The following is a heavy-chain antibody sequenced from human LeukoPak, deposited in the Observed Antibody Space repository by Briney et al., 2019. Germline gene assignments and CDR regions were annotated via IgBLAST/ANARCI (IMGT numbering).Heavy chain of an antibody. CDR1: GYTFTCYY. Sequence: ASVTDSCKASGYTFTCYYMHWVRQAPGQGREWMGWIKPNSGGANYAQKFQGRVTMTRDTSISTAYMELSRLRSDDTAVYYCARAHRQGSGIVVVPAAAPTVWGQGTMVTVSS. V-gene: IGHV1-2*02. D-gene: IGHD2-2*01. CDR2: IKPNSGGA. J-gene: IGHJ3*01. CDR3: ARAHRQGSGIVVVPAAAPTV.